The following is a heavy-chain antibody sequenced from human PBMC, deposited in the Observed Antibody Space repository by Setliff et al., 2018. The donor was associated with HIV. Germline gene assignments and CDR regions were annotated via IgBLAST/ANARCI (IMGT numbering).Heavy chain of an antibody. J-gene: IGHJ4*02. CDR2: IHTSGST. Sequence: SETLSLTCPVSGGSISSGSYYWSWIRQPAGKGLEWIGRIHTSGSTNYNPSLKSRVTISVDTSKNQFSLNLSSVTAADTAIYYCARDWGYIAATPDYWGQGTRVTSPQ. D-gene: IGHD5-12*01. CDR1: GGSISSGSYY. V-gene: IGHV4-61*02. CDR3: ARDWGYIAATPDY.